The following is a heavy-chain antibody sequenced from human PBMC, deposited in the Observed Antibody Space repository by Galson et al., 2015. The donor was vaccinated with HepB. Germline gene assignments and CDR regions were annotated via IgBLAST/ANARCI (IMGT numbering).Heavy chain of an antibody. Sequence: SVKVSCKASGYAFIAHYIHWVRQAPGQGLEWMGWINPNSGDTNYAQKFQGRVTMTRDTSISTAYMQLSRLRSDDTAVYYCASSRGRGARFLEWSGFQRYYYYGMDVWGQGTTVTVSS. CDR1: GYAFIAHY. CDR2: INPNSGDT. D-gene: IGHD3-3*01. V-gene: IGHV1-2*02. CDR3: ASSRGRGARFLEWSGFQRYYYYGMDV. J-gene: IGHJ6*02.